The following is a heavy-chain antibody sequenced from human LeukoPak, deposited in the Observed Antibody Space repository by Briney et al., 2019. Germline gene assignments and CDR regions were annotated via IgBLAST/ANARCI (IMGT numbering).Heavy chain of an antibody. V-gene: IGHV1-46*01. Sequence: ASVKVSCKAPGNTFTSQYIHWVRQAPGQGLEWMGMINPSDGRPTSAQKFQGRVTMTRDESTSTAYMELSSLRSEDTAVYYCARSIIRQYYYYMDVWGKGTTVTVSS. CDR2: INPSDGRP. CDR1: GNTFTSQY. J-gene: IGHJ6*03. CDR3: ARSIIRQYYYYMDV.